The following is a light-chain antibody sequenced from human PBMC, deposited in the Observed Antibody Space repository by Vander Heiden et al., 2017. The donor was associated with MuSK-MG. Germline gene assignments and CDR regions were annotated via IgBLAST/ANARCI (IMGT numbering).Light chain of an antibody. V-gene: IGLV3-1*01. CDR2: QYS. J-gene: IGLJ1*01. CDR3: QAWDSSSYV. CDR1: KLGDKY. Sequence: SYELTQPPSVTASLGQTASINCSGDKLGDKYAGWYQQKPGQPPVLVIYQYSKRPSGIPELFSGSNSGNTATLTISGTQAMDEADYYCQAWDSSSYVFGTGTKVTVL.